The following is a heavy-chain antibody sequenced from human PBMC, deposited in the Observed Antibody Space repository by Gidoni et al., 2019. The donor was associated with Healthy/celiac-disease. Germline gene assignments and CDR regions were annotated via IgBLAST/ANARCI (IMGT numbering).Heavy chain of an antibody. CDR2: IDWDDDK. V-gene: IGHV2-70*01. D-gene: IGHD4-4*01. Sequence: QVTLRESGPALVKPTQTLTLTCTFSGFSLSTSGMCVSWIRQPPGKALEWLALIDWDDDKHYSTSLKTRLTISKDTSKNQVVLTMTNMDPVDTATYYCARIPLSTVTTEYYYYGMDVWGQGTTVTVSS. CDR3: ARIPLSTVTTEYYYYGMDV. CDR1: GFSLSTSGMC. J-gene: IGHJ6*02.